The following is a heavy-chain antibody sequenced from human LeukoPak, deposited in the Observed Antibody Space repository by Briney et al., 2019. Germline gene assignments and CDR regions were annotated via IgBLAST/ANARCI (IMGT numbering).Heavy chain of an antibody. CDR2: INHSGST. CDR1: GGSFSGYY. Sequence: SETLSLTCAVYGGSFSGYYWSWIRQPPGKGLEWIGEINHSGSTNYNPSLKSRVTISVDTSKNQFSLKLSSVTAADTAVYYCARAPGYYDSSGYYYSSGFDYWGQGTLVTVSS. V-gene: IGHV4-34*01. CDR3: ARAPGYYDSSGYYYSSGFDY. D-gene: IGHD3-22*01. J-gene: IGHJ4*02.